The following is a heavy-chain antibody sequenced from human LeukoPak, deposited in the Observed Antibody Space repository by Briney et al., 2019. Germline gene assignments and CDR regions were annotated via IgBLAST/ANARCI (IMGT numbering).Heavy chain of an antibody. CDR3: ATISGSYYFDY. CDR1: GYTFTSYY. J-gene: IGHJ4*02. Sequence: GASVKVSCKASGYTFTSYYMHWVRQAPGQGLEWMGWINPNSGGTNYAQKFQGRVTMTRDTSISTAYMDLSRLRSDDTAVYYCATISGSYYFDYWGQGTLVTVSS. CDR2: INPNSGGT. D-gene: IGHD1-26*01. V-gene: IGHV1-2*02.